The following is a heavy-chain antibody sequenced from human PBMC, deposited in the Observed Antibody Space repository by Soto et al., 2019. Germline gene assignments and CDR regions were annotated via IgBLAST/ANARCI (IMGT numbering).Heavy chain of an antibody. D-gene: IGHD3-9*01. CDR3: AREWDYDILSGGWFYX. CDR2: IYYSGST. V-gene: IGHV4-59*01. Sequence: SETLSLTCTVAGGSISSYYWSWIRQPPGKGLEWIVYIYYSGSTNYNPPLKSRVTISVDTSKNQFSLKLSSVTAADTAVYYCAREWDYDILSGGWFYXWGQVTLLTVSX. CDR1: GGSISSYY. J-gene: IGHJ5*02.